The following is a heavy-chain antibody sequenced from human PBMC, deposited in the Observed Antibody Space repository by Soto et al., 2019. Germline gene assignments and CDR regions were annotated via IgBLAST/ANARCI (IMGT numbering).Heavy chain of an antibody. CDR3: AITTASGYMDV. D-gene: IGHD4-17*01. V-gene: IGHV4-59*08. J-gene: IGHJ6*03. CDR2: IHDSGST. Sequence: QVQLHESGPGLVKPSETLSLTCTVSGGSVISDYWSWIRQPPGKGLEWIAYIHDSGSTNYNPSLKSRGTTSINTSNSHVSLKLSSVAATDAAVYYCAITTASGYMDVWGKGTTVTVSS. CDR1: GGSVISDY.